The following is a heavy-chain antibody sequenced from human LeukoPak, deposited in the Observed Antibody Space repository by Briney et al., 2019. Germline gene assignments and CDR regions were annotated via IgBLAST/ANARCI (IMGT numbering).Heavy chain of an antibody. J-gene: IGHJ3*01. CDR3: ARDHPQYYDFWSGYL. Sequence: ASVKVSCKASGGTFSSYAISWVRQAPGQGLEWMGGIIPIFGTANYAQKFQGRVTITADESTSTAYMELSSLRSEDTAVYYCARDHPQYYDFWSGYLWGQGTMVTVSS. CDR2: IIPIFGTA. CDR1: GGTFSSYA. V-gene: IGHV1-69*13. D-gene: IGHD3-3*01.